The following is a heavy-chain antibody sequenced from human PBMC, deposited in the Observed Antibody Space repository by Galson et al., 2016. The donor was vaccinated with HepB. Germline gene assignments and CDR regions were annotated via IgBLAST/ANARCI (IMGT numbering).Heavy chain of an antibody. D-gene: IGHD3-22*01. CDR1: GFTFSGSA. CDR3: TQYYSDSSGYPSLIFDY. J-gene: IGHJ4*02. V-gene: IGHV3-73*01. CDR2: IRSKANTYAT. Sequence: SLRLSCAASGFTFSGSAMNWVRQASGKGLEWVGRIRSKANTYATAYAASVKGRFTISRDDSKNTAYLQMNSLKSEDTAVYYCTQYYSDSSGYPSLIFDYWSQGTLVTVSS.